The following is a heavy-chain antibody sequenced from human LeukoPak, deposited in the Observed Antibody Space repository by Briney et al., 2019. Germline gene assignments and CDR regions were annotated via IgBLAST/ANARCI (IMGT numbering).Heavy chain of an antibody. CDR3: ARGLVPGFLDY. CDR1: GFTFSSSW. Sequence: GGSLRLSCAASGFTFSSSWMYWVRHAPGKGLVWVSRINSDESITTYADSVKGRFTISGDNAKNTLYLQMNSLRAEDTAVYYCARGLVPGFLDYWGQGTPVTVSS. J-gene: IGHJ4*02. CDR2: INSDESIT. D-gene: IGHD4-11*01. V-gene: IGHV3-74*01.